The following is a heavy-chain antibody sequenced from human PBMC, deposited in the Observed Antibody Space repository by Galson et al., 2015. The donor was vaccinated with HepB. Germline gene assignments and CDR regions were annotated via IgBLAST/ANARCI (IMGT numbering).Heavy chain of an antibody. CDR3: TREVGISSGYYLHYFDY. V-gene: IGHV3-49*03. CDR1: GFTFGDYA. D-gene: IGHD3-22*01. CDR2: IRSKAYGGTT. Sequence: SLRLSCAASGFTFGDYAMSWFRQAPGKGLEWVGFIRSKAYGGTTEYAASVKGRFTISRDDSKSIAYLQMNSLKTEDTAVYYCTREVGISSGYYLHYFDYWGQGTLVTVSS. J-gene: IGHJ4*02.